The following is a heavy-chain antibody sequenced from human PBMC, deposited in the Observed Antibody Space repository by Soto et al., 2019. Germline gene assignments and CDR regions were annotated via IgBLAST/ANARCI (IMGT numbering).Heavy chain of an antibody. D-gene: IGHD3-10*02. V-gene: IGHV1-3*01. J-gene: IGHJ5*02. CDR3: GRDQSGTGYYVDWFDP. CDR1: GYTFSGHA. Sequence: QVHFVQSGAEVKKPGASVKVSCKASGYTFSGHAIHWLRQAPGQRPEWLGWINAGNSKTSYSEKFEGSVTFTRETVATTVNMELTSLTSEDTAVYYCGRDQSGTGYYVDWFDPWGQGTLVTVSS. CDR2: INAGNSKT.